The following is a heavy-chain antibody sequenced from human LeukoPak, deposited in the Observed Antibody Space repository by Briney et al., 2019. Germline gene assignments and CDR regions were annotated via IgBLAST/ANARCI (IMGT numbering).Heavy chain of an antibody. V-gene: IGHV1-46*01. CDR2: INLSGGST. D-gene: IGHD2-8*01. CDR1: GYTFTSYH. J-gene: IGHJ4*02. CDR3: ARDYVDDIPMIKDY. Sequence: GASVKVSCKASGYTFTSYHMYWVRQAPGQGLEWMGLINLSGGSTTYAQRFQGRVTLTRDTSTSTVYMELSSLRSEDTAVYYCARDYVDDIPMIKDYWGQGTLVTVSS.